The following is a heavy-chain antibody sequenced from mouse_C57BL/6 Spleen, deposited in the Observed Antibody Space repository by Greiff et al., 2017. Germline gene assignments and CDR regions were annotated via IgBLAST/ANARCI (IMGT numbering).Heavy chain of an antibody. Sequence: EVMLVESGGGLVKPGGSLKLSCAASGFTFSDYGMHWVRQAPEKGLEWVAYISSGSSTIYYADTVKGRFTISRDNAKNTLFLQMTSLRSEDTAMYYCARGGNYVRGAMDYWGQGTSVTVSS. D-gene: IGHD2-1*01. CDR2: ISSGSSTI. CDR1: GFTFSDYG. V-gene: IGHV5-17*01. J-gene: IGHJ4*01. CDR3: ARGGNYVRGAMDY.